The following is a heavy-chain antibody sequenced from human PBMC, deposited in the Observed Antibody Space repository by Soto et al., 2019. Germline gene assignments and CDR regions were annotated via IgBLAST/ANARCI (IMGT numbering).Heavy chain of an antibody. V-gene: IGHV4-59*01. D-gene: IGHD6-13*01. Sequence: TLSLTCTVSGGSMRNYFWTWIRQPPGKGLEWIGYIHYSGTTSFFPSYNPSLRSRVTISEDTSKNQFSLKLLSVTAADTAVYFCAAGEASSRNLAPYYLDFWGQGTLVTVSS. CDR3: AAGEASSRNLAPYYLDF. J-gene: IGHJ4*02. CDR1: GGSMRNYF. CDR2: IHYSGTT.